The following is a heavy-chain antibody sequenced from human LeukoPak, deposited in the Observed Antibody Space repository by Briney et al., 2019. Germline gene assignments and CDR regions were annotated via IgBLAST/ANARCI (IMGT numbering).Heavy chain of an antibody. CDR3: AREGSGSHGWRFDP. Sequence: GSSVKVSCKASGGTFTSYAISWVRQAPGQGLEWMGIINPSGGSTSYAQKFQGRVTMTRDMSTSTVYMELSRLRSEDTAVYYCAREGSGSHGWRFDPWGQGTLVTVSS. V-gene: IGHV1-46*01. CDR1: GGTFTSYA. J-gene: IGHJ5*02. CDR2: INPSGGST. D-gene: IGHD6-19*01.